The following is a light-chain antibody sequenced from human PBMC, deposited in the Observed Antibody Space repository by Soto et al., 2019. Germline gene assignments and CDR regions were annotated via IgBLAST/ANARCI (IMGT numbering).Light chain of an antibody. Sequence: DIQMTQSPSTLSAFVGDRVTITCRASQSISSWLAWYQQKPGKAPNLLIYKASTLESGVPSRFSGSGFGTEFTLTISGLQPDDSATDYCQHYYIYYTFGQGTKLEIK. CDR3: QHYYIYYT. V-gene: IGKV1-5*03. CDR2: KAS. J-gene: IGKJ2*01. CDR1: QSISSW.